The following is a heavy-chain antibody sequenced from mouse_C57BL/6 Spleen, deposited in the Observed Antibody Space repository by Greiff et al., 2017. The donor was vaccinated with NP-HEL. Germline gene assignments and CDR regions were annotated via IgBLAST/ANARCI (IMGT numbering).Heavy chain of an antibody. CDR1: GFSLTSYG. D-gene: IGHD4-1*01. V-gene: IGHV2-2*01. CDR3: ARNYGAGTDYYAMDY. J-gene: IGHJ4*01. Sequence: QVQLKESGPGLVQPSQSLSITCTVSGFSLTSYGVHWVRQSPGKGLEWLGVIWSGGSTDYNAAFISRLSISKDNSKSQVFFKMNSLQADDTAIYYCARNYGAGTDYYAMDYWGQGTSVTVSS. CDR2: IWSGGST.